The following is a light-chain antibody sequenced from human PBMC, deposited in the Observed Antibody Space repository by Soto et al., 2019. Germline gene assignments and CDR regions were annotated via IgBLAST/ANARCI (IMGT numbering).Light chain of an antibody. CDR1: SSDIGGYDY. CDR3: SSYTTISTLVI. J-gene: IGLJ2*01. CDR2: DVT. Sequence: QPASVSGSPGQSITISCTGSSSDIGGYDYVSWYQQHPGKAPKLIIYDVTNRPSGVSNRFSGSKSGNTASLTISGLQAEDESDYYCSSYTTISTLVIFGGGTKVTVL. V-gene: IGLV2-14*01.